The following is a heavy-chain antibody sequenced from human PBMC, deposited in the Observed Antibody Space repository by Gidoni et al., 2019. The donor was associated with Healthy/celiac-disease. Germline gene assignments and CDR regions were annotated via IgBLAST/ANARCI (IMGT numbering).Heavy chain of an antibody. Sequence: KASGYTFTSYYMHWVRQAPGQGLEWMGIINPSGGSTSYAQKFQGRVTMTRDTSTSTVYMELSSLRSEDTAVYYCARAYQVGFDFDYWGQGTLVTVSS. D-gene: IGHD2-2*01. CDR1: GYTFTSYY. CDR2: INPSGGST. CDR3: ARAYQVGFDFDY. J-gene: IGHJ4*02. V-gene: IGHV1-46*01.